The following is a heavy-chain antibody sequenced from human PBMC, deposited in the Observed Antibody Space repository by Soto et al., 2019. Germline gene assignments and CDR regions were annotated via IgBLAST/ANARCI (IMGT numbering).Heavy chain of an antibody. Sequence: PGGSLRLSCAASGFTFSSYGMHWVRQAPGKGLEWVAVIWYDGSNKYYADSVKGRFTISRDNSKNTLYLQMNSLRAEDTAVYYCAREDCSGGSCYYYYYYGMDVWGQGTTVTVSS. CDR1: GFTFSSYG. J-gene: IGHJ6*02. V-gene: IGHV3-33*01. D-gene: IGHD2-15*01. CDR2: IWYDGSNK. CDR3: AREDCSGGSCYYYYYYGMDV.